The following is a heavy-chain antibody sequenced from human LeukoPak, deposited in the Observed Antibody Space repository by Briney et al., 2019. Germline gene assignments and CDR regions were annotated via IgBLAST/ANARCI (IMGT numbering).Heavy chain of an antibody. CDR1: GYTFTGYY. CDR2: INPNSGGT. J-gene: IGHJ4*02. Sequence: ASVKVSCKASGYTFTGYYMHWVRQAPGQGLEWMGWINPNSGGTNYAQKFQGRVTMTRDTSISTAYMELSRLRSDDTAVYHCARVAVAGTAHWGQGTLVTVSS. CDR3: ARVAVAGTAH. D-gene: IGHD6-19*01. V-gene: IGHV1-2*02.